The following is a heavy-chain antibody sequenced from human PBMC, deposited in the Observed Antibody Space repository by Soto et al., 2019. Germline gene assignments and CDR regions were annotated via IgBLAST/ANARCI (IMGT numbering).Heavy chain of an antibody. CDR3: ARAFKGIIENTGWPKPYYYGLDV. D-gene: IGHD6-19*01. CDR2: INHSGSA. J-gene: IGHJ6*02. V-gene: IGHV4-34*01. CDR1: GASLSGVY. Sequence: QVQLQQWGAGLLKPSETLSLTCGVSGASLSGVYWTWIRQTPGRGLEWIGEINHSGSAYDNPALGDRVTGSVDRSEEQWSLSLASVTAADTGRYYCARAFKGIIENTGWPKPYYYGLDVWAQGTAVIVSS.